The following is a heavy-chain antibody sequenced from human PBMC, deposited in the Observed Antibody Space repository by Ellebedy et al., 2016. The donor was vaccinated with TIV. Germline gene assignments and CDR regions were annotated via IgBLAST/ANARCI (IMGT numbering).Heavy chain of an antibody. CDR3: ARRRRDYGGNGDWFDP. Sequence: SVKVSXXASGGTFSSYAISWVRQAPGQGLEWMGGIIPIFGTANYAQKFQGRVTITADESTSTAYMELSSLRSEDTAVYYCARRRRDYGGNGDWFDPWGQGTLVTVSS. CDR2: IIPIFGTA. V-gene: IGHV1-69*13. D-gene: IGHD4-23*01. J-gene: IGHJ5*02. CDR1: GGTFSSYA.